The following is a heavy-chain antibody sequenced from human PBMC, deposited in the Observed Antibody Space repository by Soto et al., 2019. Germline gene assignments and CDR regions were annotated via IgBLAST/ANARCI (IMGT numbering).Heavy chain of an antibody. J-gene: IGHJ2*01. CDR3: ARGRFETGAYWYFDR. Sequence: QVQLVQSGAELKKPGSSVKVSCKASGGTFNNYAVSWVRQAPGHGLEWMGDITPIFGTPKYAQNFQGRVTITADKSTSASFMELTSLRSDDTAIYYCARGRFETGAYWYFDRWGRGTLVSVSS. CDR2: ITPIFGTP. D-gene: IGHD7-27*01. CDR1: GGTFNNYA. V-gene: IGHV1-69*06.